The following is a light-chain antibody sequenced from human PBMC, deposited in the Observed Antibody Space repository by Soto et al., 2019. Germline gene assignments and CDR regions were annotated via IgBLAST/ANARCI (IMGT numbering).Light chain of an antibody. CDR1: QSLLHSNGYNY. CDR2: LGS. J-gene: IGKJ2*01. Sequence: DVVMTQSPLSLPVTPGEQASISCGSSQSLLHSNGYNYLDWYLQKPGQSPQLLIYLGSNRASGVPDMFSGSGSRTDFTLKTSRVEAEDVGVYYCMQALQTPTTFDQVKKLEIK. CDR3: MQALQTPTT. V-gene: IGKV2-28*01.